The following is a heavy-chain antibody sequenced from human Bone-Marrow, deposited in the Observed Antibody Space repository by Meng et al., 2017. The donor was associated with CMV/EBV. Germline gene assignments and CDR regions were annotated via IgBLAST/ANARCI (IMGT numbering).Heavy chain of an antibody. D-gene: IGHD3-10*01. Sequence: GESLKISCAASGFTFSNAWMSWVRQAPGKGLEWGGRIKSKTDGGTTDYAAPVKGRSTISRDDSKNTLYLQMNSLRAEDTAVHYCARWASGSRHFDYWGQGTLVTVSS. V-gene: IGHV3-15*01. J-gene: IGHJ4*02. CDR1: GFTFSNAW. CDR3: ARWASGSRHFDY. CDR2: IKSKTDGGTT.